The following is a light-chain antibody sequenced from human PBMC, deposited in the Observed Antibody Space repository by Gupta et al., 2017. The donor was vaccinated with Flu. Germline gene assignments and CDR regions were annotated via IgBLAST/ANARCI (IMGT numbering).Light chain of an antibody. Sequence: DIQMTQSTSSLSASVGDRVAITCRASQSVSNYLNWYQEKTGKAPRLLIYAASSLQRGVPSSFSGSGSGTDFTLTISSLQLEDFATYYCQQSYSTPQTFGQGTKVEIK. J-gene: IGKJ1*01. V-gene: IGKV1-39*01. CDR2: AAS. CDR1: QSVSNY. CDR3: QQSYSTPQT.